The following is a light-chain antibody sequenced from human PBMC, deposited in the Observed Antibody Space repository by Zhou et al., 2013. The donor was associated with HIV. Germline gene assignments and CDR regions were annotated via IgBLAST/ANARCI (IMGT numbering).Light chain of an antibody. CDR1: QGISES. CDR3: QQLNSYLLT. J-gene: IGKJ4*01. CDR2: ATS. V-gene: IGKV1-NL1*01. Sequence: DIQMTQSPTSLSASVGDRVTITCRASQGISESLAWYQQKPGKAPKLLLYATSRLEDGVPPRFSGSGSGTDYTLTISTLQPDDFAVYYCQQLNSYLLTFGGGTKVEIK.